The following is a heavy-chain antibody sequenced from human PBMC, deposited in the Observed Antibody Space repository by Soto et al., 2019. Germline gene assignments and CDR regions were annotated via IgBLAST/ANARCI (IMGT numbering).Heavy chain of an antibody. J-gene: IGHJ6*02. CDR2: ISSSGSTI. CDR1: GFTFSSYE. V-gene: IGHV3-48*03. Sequence: PGGSLRLSCAASGFTFSSYEMNWVRQAPGKGLGWVSYISSSGSTIYYADSVKGRFTISRDNAKNSLYLQMNSLRAEDTAVYYFASESDSHCGIDIWGRGTTVTVSS. CDR3: ASESDSHCGIDI. D-gene: IGHD2-21*01.